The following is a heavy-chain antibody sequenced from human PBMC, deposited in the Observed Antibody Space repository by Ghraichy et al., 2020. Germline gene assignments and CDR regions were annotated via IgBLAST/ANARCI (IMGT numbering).Heavy chain of an antibody. CDR1: GFTFDDYA. CDR2: ISGDGGST. V-gene: IGHV3-43*02. CDR3: AKARDGHNWGGDY. J-gene: IGHJ4*02. Sequence: GESLNISCAASGFTFDDYAMHWVRQAPGKGLEWVSLISGDGGSTYYADSVKGRFTISRDNSKNSLYLQMNSLRTEDTALYYCAKARDGHNWGGDYWGQGTLVTFSS. D-gene: IGHD5-24*01.